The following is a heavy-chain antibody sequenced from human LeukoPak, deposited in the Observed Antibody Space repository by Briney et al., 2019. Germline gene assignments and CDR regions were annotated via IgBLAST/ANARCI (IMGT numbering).Heavy chain of an antibody. Sequence: PGGSLRLSCAASGFTVSSNYMSWVRQSPGKGLEWVSVIYSGGSTYYADSVKGRFTISRDNSKNTLYLQMNSLRAEDTAVYYCAREDSFKFDYWGQGTLVTVSS. V-gene: IGHV3-66*01. CDR2: IYSGGST. J-gene: IGHJ4*02. D-gene: IGHD2-15*01. CDR3: AREDSFKFDY. CDR1: GFTVSSNY.